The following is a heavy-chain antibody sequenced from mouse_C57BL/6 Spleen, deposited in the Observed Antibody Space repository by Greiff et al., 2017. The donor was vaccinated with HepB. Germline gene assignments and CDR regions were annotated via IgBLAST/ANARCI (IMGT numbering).Heavy chain of an antibody. Sequence: EVKLVESEGGLVQPGSSMKLSCTASGFTFSDYYMAWVRQVPEKGLEWVANINYDGSSTYYLDSLKSRFIISRDNAKNILYLQMSSLKSEDTATYYCARDRLYYSNYEGWYFDVWGTGTTVTVSS. CDR1: GFTFSDYY. CDR3: ARDRLYYSNYEGWYFDV. V-gene: IGHV5-16*01. CDR2: INYDGSST. J-gene: IGHJ1*03. D-gene: IGHD2-5*01.